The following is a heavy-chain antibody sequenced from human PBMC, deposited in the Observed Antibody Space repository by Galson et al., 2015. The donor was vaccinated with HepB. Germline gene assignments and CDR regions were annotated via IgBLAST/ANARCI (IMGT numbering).Heavy chain of an antibody. Sequence: SLRLSCAASGFTFSGSAMHWVRQASGKGLEWVGRIRSKANSYATAYAASVKGRFTISRDNAKNSLYLQMNSLRAEDTAVYYCARDNPQTYDFWSGYHNYFDYWGQGTLLTVSS. J-gene: IGHJ4*02. CDR1: GFTFSGSA. D-gene: IGHD3-3*01. CDR3: ARDNPQTYDFWSGYHNYFDY. V-gene: IGHV3-73*01. CDR2: IRSKANSYAT.